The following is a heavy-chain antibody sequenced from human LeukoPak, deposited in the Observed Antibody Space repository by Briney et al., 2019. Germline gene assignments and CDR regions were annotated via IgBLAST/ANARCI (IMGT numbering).Heavy chain of an antibody. V-gene: IGHV1-2*02. CDR1: GYTFNGYY. J-gene: IGHJ4*02. D-gene: IGHD3-3*01. CDR3: ARYYDFWSGQDY. CDR2: INPNSGGT. Sequence: ASVKVSCKASGYTFNGYYVHWVRQAPGQGLEWMGWINPNSGGTNYAQKFQGRVTMTRDTSISTAYMELSRLRSDDTAVYYCARYYDFWSGQDYWGQGTLATVSS.